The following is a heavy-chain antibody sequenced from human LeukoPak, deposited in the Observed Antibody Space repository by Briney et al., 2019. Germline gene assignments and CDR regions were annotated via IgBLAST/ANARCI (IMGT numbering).Heavy chain of an antibody. D-gene: IGHD2/OR15-2a*01. CDR2: ISGSSPIMSSSRSTI. CDR1: GFTFSSYS. J-gene: IGHJ4*02. Sequence: PGGPLRLSCAASGFTFSSYSMNWVRQAPGKGLEWVSYISGSSPIMSSSRSTIHYADSVKGRFTISRDNAKNSLYLQMNSLRAEVTAVYYCARDFSGYWGQGTLVTVSS. CDR3: ARDFSGY. V-gene: IGHV3-48*04.